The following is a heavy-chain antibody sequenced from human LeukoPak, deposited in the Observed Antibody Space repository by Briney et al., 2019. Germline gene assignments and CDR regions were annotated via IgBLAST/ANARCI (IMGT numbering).Heavy chain of an antibody. CDR1: GGSFSGYY. Sequence: PSETLSLTCAVYGGSFSGYYWSWIRQPPGKGLEWIGEINHSGSTNYNPSLKSRVTISVDTSKNQFFLKLCSVTAAYTAVYYCARVPHCTNGVCYSGTDYWGQGTLVTVSS. CDR3: ARVPHCTNGVCYSGTDY. D-gene: IGHD2-8*01. V-gene: IGHV4-34*01. J-gene: IGHJ4*02. CDR2: INHSGST.